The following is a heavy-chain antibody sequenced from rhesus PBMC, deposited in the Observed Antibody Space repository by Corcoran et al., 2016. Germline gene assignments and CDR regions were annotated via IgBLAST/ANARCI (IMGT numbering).Heavy chain of an antibody. CDR2: VDTVYGEI. CDR3: ARGVYTAGTQFDY. V-gene: IGHV1-156*01. CDR1: GYTFPELS. J-gene: IGHJ4*01. D-gene: IGHD5-24*01. Sequence: EVQLVQSGAEVKKPGASVTVSCTVSGYTFPELSMHWVRPAPGTGLEWMGGVDTVYGEIIHAEKFKGRVTMTEDTSTDTAYMELSSLRSEDTAVYYCARGVYTAGTQFDYWGQGVLVTVSS.